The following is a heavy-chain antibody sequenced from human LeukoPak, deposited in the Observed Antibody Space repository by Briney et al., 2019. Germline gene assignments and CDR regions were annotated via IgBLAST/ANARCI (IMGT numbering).Heavy chain of an antibody. CDR3: ARDGGGPRILYSPFFV. Sequence: PSETLSLTCTVSGGSISSYYWSWLRQPAGKGLEWIGRIYTSGSTNYNPSLKSRVTMSVDTSKNQFSLKLSSVTAADTAVYYCARDGGGPRILYSPFFVWGQGTLVTVSS. CDR2: IYTSGST. V-gene: IGHV4-4*07. D-gene: IGHD2-15*01. J-gene: IGHJ4*02. CDR1: GGSISSYY.